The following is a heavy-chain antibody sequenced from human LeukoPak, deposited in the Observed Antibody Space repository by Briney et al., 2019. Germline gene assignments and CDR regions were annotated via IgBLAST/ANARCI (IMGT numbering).Heavy chain of an antibody. CDR1: GFTFSSYG. Sequence: GGSLRLSCAASGFTFSSYGMHWVRQAPGKGLEWVAFIRYDGSNKYYADSVKGRFTISRDNSKNALYLQMNSLRAEDTAVYYCARGRTGYQLLPTKKNYQYSYMDVWGKGTTVTVSS. D-gene: IGHD2-2*01. J-gene: IGHJ6*03. CDR2: IRYDGSNK. CDR3: ARGRTGYQLLPTKKNYQYSYMDV. V-gene: IGHV3-30*02.